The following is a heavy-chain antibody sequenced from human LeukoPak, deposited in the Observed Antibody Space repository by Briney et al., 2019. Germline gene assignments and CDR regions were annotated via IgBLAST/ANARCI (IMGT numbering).Heavy chain of an antibody. CDR1: GFTLSDYW. CDR2: ISSDGSWT. V-gene: IGHV3-74*01. J-gene: IGHJ6*03. CDR3: ALMDV. Sequence: GGSLRLSCGASGFTLSDYWMHWVRQAPGKGLVWVSRISSDGSWTSYADSVKGRFTISRDNAKNTLYLQMNSLRAEDTAVYYCALMDVWGKGTAVTVSS.